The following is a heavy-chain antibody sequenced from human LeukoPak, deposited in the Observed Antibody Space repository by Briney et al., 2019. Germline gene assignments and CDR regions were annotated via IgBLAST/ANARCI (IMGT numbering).Heavy chain of an antibody. D-gene: IGHD6-19*01. CDR1: GFTFSSYA. V-gene: IGHV3-23*01. CDR3: AKPSVIAVAAAPFDY. Sequence: GGSLRLSCAASGFTFSSYAMSWVRQAPGKGLEWVSAISGSGGSTYYADSVKGRFTISRDTSKNTLYLQMNSLRAEDTAVYYCAKPSVIAVAAAPFDYWGQGTLVTVSS. J-gene: IGHJ4*02. CDR2: ISGSGGST.